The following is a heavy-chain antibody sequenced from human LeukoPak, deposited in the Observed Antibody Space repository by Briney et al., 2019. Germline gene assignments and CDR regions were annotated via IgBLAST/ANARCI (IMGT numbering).Heavy chain of an antibody. CDR3: ARVAAAGTGLNYYYGMDV. D-gene: IGHD6-13*01. V-gene: IGHV3-30*04. J-gene: IGHJ6*02. CDR1: GFTFSSYA. CDR2: MSYDGSNK. Sequence: GGSLRLSCAASGFTFSSYAMHWVRQAPGKGLEWVAVMSYDGSNKYYADSVKGRFTISRDNSKNTLYLQMNSLRAEDTAVYYCARVAAAGTGLNYYYGMDVWGQGTTVTVSS.